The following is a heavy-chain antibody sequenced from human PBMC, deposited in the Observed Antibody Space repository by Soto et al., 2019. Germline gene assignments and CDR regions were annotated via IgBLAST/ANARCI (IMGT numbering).Heavy chain of an antibody. J-gene: IGHJ4*02. CDR3: ARVRSYSGSYYMWPVVDY. D-gene: IGHD1-26*01. V-gene: IGHV1-18*01. CDR2: ISAYNGNT. CDR1: GYTLASYG. Sequence: APVNVSSKASGYTLASYGSRWVRQAPGQGLEWMGWISAYNGNTNYAQKLQGRVTMTTDTSTSTAYMELRSLRSDDTAVYYCARVRSYSGSYYMWPVVDYWGQGTLVTVSS.